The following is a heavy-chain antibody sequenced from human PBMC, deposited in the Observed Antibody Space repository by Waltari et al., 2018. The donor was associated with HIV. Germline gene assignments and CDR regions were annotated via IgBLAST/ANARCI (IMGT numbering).Heavy chain of an antibody. D-gene: IGHD4-4*01. Sequence: QVQLQVSGPGLVKPSETLSLTCSVSGGSISSYSWSWTRQPPGKGLEWIGYIHYSGSTDYNSSLKSRVTISVDTSKTQFSLRLSSVTAADTAVYYCARYRTTATSNWFDPWGQGTLVTVSS. V-gene: IGHV4-59*01. J-gene: IGHJ5*02. CDR1: GGSISSYS. CDR2: IHYSGST. CDR3: ARYRTTATSNWFDP.